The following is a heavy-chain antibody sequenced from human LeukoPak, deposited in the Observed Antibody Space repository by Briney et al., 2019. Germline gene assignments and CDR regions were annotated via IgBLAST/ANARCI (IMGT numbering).Heavy chain of an antibody. V-gene: IGHV1-69*13. D-gene: IGHD3-10*01. CDR2: IIPIFGTA. CDR1: GGTFSSYA. CDR3: ARGGSVTSATSFDY. J-gene: IGHJ4*02. Sequence: SVKVSCKASGGTFSSYAISWVRQAPGQGLEWMGGIIPIFGTANYAQKFQGRVTITADESTSTAYMELSSLRSEVTAVYYCARGGSVTSATSFDYWGQGTLVTVSS.